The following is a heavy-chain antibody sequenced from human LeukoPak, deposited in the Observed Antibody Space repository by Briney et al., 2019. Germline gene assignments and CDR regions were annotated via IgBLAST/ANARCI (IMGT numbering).Heavy chain of an antibody. CDR1: GFTFSSYV. D-gene: IGHD5-24*01. J-gene: IGHJ4*02. V-gene: IGHV3-74*01. Sequence: GGSLRLSCETAGFTFSSYVIHWVRRTPGKGLVWVSRISHDGIISYADSVKGRFTISRDNAKNTLILQMNSLRVEDTAVYYCARDWAYKIDYWGRGTLVTVSS. CDR3: ARDWAYKIDY. CDR2: ISHDGII.